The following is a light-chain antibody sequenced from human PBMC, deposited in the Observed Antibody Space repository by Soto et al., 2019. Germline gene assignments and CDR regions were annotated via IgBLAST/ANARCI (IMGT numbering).Light chain of an antibody. CDR3: QQRSNWPPIT. Sequence: EIVLTQSPGTMSLSPGERATLSSRASQSISSSDLAWYQQKPGQAPRLLIYGASSRATGTPDRFSGSGSGTDFTLTISRLEPEDFAVYYCQQRSNWPPITFGQGTRLEIK. J-gene: IGKJ5*01. CDR2: GAS. CDR1: QSISSSD. V-gene: IGKV3D-20*02.